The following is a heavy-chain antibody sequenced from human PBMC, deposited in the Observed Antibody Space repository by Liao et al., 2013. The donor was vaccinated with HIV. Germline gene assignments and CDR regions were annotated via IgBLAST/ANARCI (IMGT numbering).Heavy chain of an antibody. CDR1: GFSISSSSFY. V-gene: IGHV4-39*07. J-gene: IGHJ3*02. Sequence: QLQLHESGPGLVKPSETLSLTCTVSGFSISSSSFYWGWIRQPRGKGLEWIGSIHYSGNTYYNPSLKSRVTISIDTSKNQFSLKLSSVTAADTAVYYCARGSSYYDFWSGYSTHDAFDIWGQGTMVTVSS. CDR3: ARGSSYYDFWSGYSTHDAFDI. D-gene: IGHD3-3*01. CDR2: IHYSGNT.